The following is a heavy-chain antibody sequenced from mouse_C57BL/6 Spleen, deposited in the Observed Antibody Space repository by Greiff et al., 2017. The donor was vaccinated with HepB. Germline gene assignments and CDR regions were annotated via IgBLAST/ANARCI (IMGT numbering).Heavy chain of an antibody. Sequence: EVQLQQSGPELVKPGASVKISCKASGYTFTDYYMNWVKQSHGKSLEWIGDINPNNGGTSYNQKFKGKATLTVDRSPSTAYMELRSLTSEDSAVYYCARGGRAMDYWGQGTSVTVSS. CDR2: INPNNGGT. CDR1: GYTFTDYY. V-gene: IGHV1-26*01. CDR3: ARGGRAMDY. J-gene: IGHJ4*01.